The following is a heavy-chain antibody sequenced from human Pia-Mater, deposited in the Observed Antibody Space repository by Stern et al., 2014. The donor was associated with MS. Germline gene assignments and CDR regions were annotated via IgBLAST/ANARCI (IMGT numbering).Heavy chain of an antibody. CDR1: GYKFINYW. CDR2: IYPDDSDT. Sequence: VQLVQSGAEVKKPGESLRISCKGSGYKFINYWIGWVRQMPGKGLEWMGIIYPDDSDTRYSPSFQGQVTISDEKAVSTADLQWSSLKASDTAIYYCATAIYSSGWGGWFDPWGQGTLVTVSS. J-gene: IGHJ5*02. V-gene: IGHV5-51*01. D-gene: IGHD6-19*01. CDR3: ATAIYSSGWGGWFDP.